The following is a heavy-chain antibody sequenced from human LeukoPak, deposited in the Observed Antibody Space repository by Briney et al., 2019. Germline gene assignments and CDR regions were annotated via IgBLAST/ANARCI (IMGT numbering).Heavy chain of an antibody. CDR2: ISGSGGST. Sequence: PGGSLRLPCAASGFTFSSYAMSWVRQAPGKGLGWVSAISGSGGSTYYADSVKGRFTISRDNSKNTLYLQMNSLRAEDTAIYYCAKDRSDYSSCDYWGQGTLVTVSS. D-gene: IGHD3-22*01. J-gene: IGHJ4*02. V-gene: IGHV3-23*01. CDR1: GFTFSSYA. CDR3: AKDRSDYSSCDY.